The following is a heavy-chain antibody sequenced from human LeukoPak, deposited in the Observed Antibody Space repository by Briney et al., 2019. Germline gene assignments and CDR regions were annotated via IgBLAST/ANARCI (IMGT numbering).Heavy chain of an antibody. Sequence: ASVKVSCKASGYTFTGYYMHWVRQAPGQGLEWMGRINPNSGGTNYAQKFQGRVTMTRDTSISTAYMELSRLRFDDTAVYYCARADAPRGMGPQRGRNLDPWGQGTLVTVSS. CDR3: ARADAPRGMGPQRGRNLDP. D-gene: IGHD2-15*01. J-gene: IGHJ5*02. CDR2: INPNSGGT. V-gene: IGHV1-2*06. CDR1: GYTFTGYY.